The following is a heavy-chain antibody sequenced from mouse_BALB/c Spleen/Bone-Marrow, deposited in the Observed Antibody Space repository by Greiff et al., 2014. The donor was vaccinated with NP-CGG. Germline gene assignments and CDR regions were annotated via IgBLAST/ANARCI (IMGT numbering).Heavy chain of an antibody. J-gene: IGHJ4*01. V-gene: IGHV2-9*02. CDR1: GFSLTSYG. Sequence: VQLQQSGPGLVAPSQSLSITCTVSGFSLTSYGVYWTRQPPGKGLEWLGVIWAGGSTNYNSGLMSRLSISKDNSKSQVLLKMNSLQTDDTARYYCARVYGSSYDPYYYAMDYWGQGTSVTVSS. D-gene: IGHD1-1*01. CDR3: ARVYGSSYDPYYYAMDY. CDR2: IWAGGST.